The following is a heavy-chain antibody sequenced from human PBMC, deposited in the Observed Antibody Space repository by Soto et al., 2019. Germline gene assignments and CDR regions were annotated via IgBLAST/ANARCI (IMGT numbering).Heavy chain of an antibody. CDR1: GYYISNGYF. V-gene: IGHV4-38-2*02. CDR2: SYYRGIT. J-gene: IGHJ4*02. Sequence: SETLSLTCGVSGYYISNGYFWGWIRQPPGKGLEWIGSSYYRGITYYNPSLKSRVTVSVDTTKNQVSLKLSSVTAADTAVYYCGGDQVFPQPPGVVAIGGRETLFTVSS. CDR3: GGDQVFPQPPGVVAI. D-gene: IGHD1-20*01.